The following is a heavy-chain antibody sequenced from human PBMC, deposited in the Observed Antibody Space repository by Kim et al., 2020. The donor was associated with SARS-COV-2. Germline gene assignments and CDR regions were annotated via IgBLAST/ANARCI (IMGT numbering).Heavy chain of an antibody. CDR3: GTDRLGLNY. V-gene: IGHV1-24*01. CDR2: FDPENGEK. J-gene: IGHJ4*02. Sequence: ASVKVSCKVSGYTLTELSMHWVRQAPGEGLEWMGGFDPENGEKTYAQKFQGRVKMTEDSSTDTAYMELSSLRSEDTAVYYCGTDRLGLNYWGQGTLVTVS. CDR1: GYTLTELS.